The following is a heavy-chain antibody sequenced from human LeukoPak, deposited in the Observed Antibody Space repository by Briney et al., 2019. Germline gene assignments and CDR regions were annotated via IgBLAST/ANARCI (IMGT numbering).Heavy chain of an antibody. V-gene: IGHV4-34*01. CDR2: INHSGST. CDR1: GGSFSGYY. Sequence: PSETLSLTCAVYGGSFSGYYWGWIRQPPGKGLEWIGEINHSGSTNYNPSLKSRVTISIDTSKNQFSLKLNSVTAADTAVYHCAGYGEYWDWYFDLWGRGTPVTVSP. J-gene: IGHJ2*01. D-gene: IGHD4-17*01. CDR3: AGYGEYWDWYFDL.